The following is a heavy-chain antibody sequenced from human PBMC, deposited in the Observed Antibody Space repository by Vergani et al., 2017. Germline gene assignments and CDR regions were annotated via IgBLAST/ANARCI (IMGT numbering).Heavy chain of an antibody. V-gene: IGHV1-24*01. D-gene: IGHD3-22*01. CDR1: GYSLTELT. Sequence: QVQLVQSGSEVRKPGASVKVSCQVSGYSLTELTIHWVRQAPGKGLEWMGGFDPEHGEVPFAHHIQGRVTMTEDRSTDTAYMELSSLRPEDTALYYCAIVPDYYDSSGYYLDYWGQGTLVTVSS. CDR2: FDPEHGEV. CDR3: AIVPDYYDSSGYYLDY. J-gene: IGHJ4*02.